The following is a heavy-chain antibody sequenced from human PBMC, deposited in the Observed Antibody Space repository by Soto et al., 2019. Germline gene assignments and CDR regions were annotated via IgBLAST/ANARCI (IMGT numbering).Heavy chain of an antibody. J-gene: IGHJ6*02. CDR2: IIPIFGTA. Sequence: AASVKVSCKASGGTFSSYAISWVRQAPGQGLEWMGGIIPIFGTANYAQKFQGRVTITADKSTSTAYMELSSLRSEDTAVYYCARGEAYNWPYGMDVWGQGTTVTVSS. CDR1: GGTFSSYA. CDR3: ARGEAYNWPYGMDV. D-gene: IGHD1-20*01. V-gene: IGHV1-69*06.